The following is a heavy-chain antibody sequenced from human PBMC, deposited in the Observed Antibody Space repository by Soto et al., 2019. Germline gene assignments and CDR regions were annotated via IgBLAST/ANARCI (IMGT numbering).Heavy chain of an antibody. V-gene: IGHV1-18*01. CDR2: INGYNGNA. J-gene: IGHJ6*02. Sequence: QVQLVQSGAEVKKPGASVTVSCKASGYTFTTYGVSWVRQAPGQGLAWLGWINGYNGNAKYAENLQGRVTMTTDTSTSTAYMELRSLRSDDTAVYYCARMGDVPYYYYGMDVWGQGTTVTVSS. CDR3: ARMGDVPYYYYGMDV. CDR1: GYTFTTYG. D-gene: IGHD3-16*01.